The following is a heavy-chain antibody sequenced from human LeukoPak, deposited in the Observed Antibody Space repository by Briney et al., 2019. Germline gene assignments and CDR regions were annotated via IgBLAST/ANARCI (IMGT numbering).Heavy chain of an antibody. J-gene: IGHJ4*02. CDR2: IIPIFGTA. V-gene: IGHV1-69*13. CDR1: GGTFSSYA. D-gene: IGHD3-3*01. CDR3: ARGGLSLEWFLY. Sequence: GASVKVSCKASGGTFSSYAISWVRQAPGQGLEWMGGIIPIFGTANYAQKFQGRVTITADESTSTAYMELSSLRSEDTAVYYCARGGLSLEWFLYWGQGTLVTVSS.